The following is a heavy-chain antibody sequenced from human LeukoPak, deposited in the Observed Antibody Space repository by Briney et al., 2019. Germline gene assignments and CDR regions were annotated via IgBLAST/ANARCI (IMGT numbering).Heavy chain of an antibody. V-gene: IGHV1-18*01. Sequence: ASVKVSCKASDYTFTSYGIGWVRQAPGQGLEWMGWISAYNGNTNYAQKLQGRVTMTTDTSMSTAYMELRSLRSDDTAVYYCARSSIAAAGGPGFNYWGQGTLVTVSS. D-gene: IGHD6-13*01. CDR3: ARSSIAAAGGPGFNY. J-gene: IGHJ4*02. CDR2: ISAYNGNT. CDR1: DYTFTSYG.